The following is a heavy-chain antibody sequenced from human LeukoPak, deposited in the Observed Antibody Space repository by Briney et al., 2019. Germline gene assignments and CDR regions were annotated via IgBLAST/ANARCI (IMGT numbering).Heavy chain of an antibody. CDR2: IGTAGDT. D-gene: IGHD3-3*01. J-gene: IGHJ5*02. CDR1: GFTFSSYD. CDR3: ARGSSITIFGVAFNWFDP. Sequence: GGSLRLSCAASGFTFSSYDMHWVRQATGKGLEWVSAIGTAGDTYYPGSVKGRFTISRENAKNSLYLQMNSLRAGDTAVYYCARGSSITIFGVAFNWFDPWGQGTLVTVSS. V-gene: IGHV3-13*01.